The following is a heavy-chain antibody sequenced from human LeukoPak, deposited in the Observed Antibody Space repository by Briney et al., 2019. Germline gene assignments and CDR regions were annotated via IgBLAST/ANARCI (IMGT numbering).Heavy chain of an antibody. Sequence: PSETLSLTCTVSGGSISSYDWSWIRQPPGKGLEWIGYMYYSGSTNYNPSLKSRATISLDTSNNQFSLKLTSATAAVTAVYYCARAHSSSWYMDYWGQGTLVTVSS. D-gene: IGHD6-13*01. CDR3: ARAHSSSWYMDY. CDR1: GGSISSYD. J-gene: IGHJ4*02. CDR2: MYYSGST. V-gene: IGHV4-59*01.